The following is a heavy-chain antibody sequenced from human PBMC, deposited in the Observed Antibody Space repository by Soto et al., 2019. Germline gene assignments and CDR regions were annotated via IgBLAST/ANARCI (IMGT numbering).Heavy chain of an antibody. J-gene: IGHJ4*02. CDR1: GFTFSSYA. V-gene: IGHV3-30-3*01. CDR2: ISYDGSNK. CDR3: ARELYYYDSSGYLNY. Sequence: GGSLRLSCAASGFTFSSYAMHWVRQAPGKGLEWVAVISYDGSNKYYADSVKGRFTISRDNSKNTLYLQMNSLRAEDTAVYYCARELYYYDSSGYLNYWGQGTLVTVS. D-gene: IGHD3-22*01.